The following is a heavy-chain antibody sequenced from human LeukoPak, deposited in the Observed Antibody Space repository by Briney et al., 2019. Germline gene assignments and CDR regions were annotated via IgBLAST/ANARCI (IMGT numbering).Heavy chain of an antibody. Sequence: GRSLRLSCAASGFTFSSYGMHWVRQAPGKGLEWVAVISYDGSNKYYADSVKGRFTISRDNSKNTLYLQMNSLRAEDTAVYYCAKVRDYGDYVGPYDYWGQGTLVTVSS. CDR1: GFTFSSYG. CDR3: AKVRDYGDYVGPYDY. J-gene: IGHJ4*02. CDR2: ISYDGSNK. D-gene: IGHD4-17*01. V-gene: IGHV3-30*18.